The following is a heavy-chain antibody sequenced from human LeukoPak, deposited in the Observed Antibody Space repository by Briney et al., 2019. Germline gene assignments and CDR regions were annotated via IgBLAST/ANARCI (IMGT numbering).Heavy chain of an antibody. CDR1: GFTFSTYS. J-gene: IGHJ4*02. Sequence: RGSLRLSCAASGFTFSTYSMNWVRQAPGKGLEWVSSISSSSSYIYYADSVKGRFTISRDNAKNSLYLQMNSLRAEDTAVYYCAKWDSSGFWSGYTYYFDYWGQGTLVTVSS. V-gene: IGHV3-21*01. D-gene: IGHD3-3*01. CDR3: AKWDSSGFWSGYTYYFDY. CDR2: ISSSSSYI.